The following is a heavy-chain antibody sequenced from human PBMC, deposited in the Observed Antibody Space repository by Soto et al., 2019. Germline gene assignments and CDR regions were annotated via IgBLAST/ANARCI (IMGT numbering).Heavy chain of an antibody. Sequence: EVQLLESGGGLVQPGGSLRLSCAAYGFTFSSYAMSWVRQAPGKGLKWVSAISGSGGSTYYADSVKGRFTISRDNSKNTLSLQMNSLRAEDTAVYYCAKDREREMYYYAGSGYYDYWGQGTLVTVSS. CDR1: GFTFSSYA. CDR3: AKDREREMYYYAGSGYYDY. CDR2: ISGSGGST. J-gene: IGHJ4*02. V-gene: IGHV3-23*01. D-gene: IGHD3-22*01.